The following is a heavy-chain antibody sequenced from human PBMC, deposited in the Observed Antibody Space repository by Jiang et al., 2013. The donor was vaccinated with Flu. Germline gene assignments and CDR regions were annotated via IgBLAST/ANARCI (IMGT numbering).Heavy chain of an antibody. Sequence: TCIVSGGSVTSEDYYWVWIRQPPGKGLDWIGSIYHSGSTYYNPSLKSRVTMSVDTSKNEFSLKLTSVTAADTAVYFCARAQKYSGFELPYFNYWGQGALVTASS. CDR3: ARAQKYSGFELPYFNY. CDR1: GGSVTSEDYY. J-gene: IGHJ4*02. CDR2: IYHSGST. V-gene: IGHV4-39*07. D-gene: IGHD5-12*01.